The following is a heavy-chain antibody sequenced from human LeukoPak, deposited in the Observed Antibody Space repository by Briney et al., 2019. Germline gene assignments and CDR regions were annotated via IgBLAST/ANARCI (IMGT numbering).Heavy chain of an antibody. D-gene: IGHD6-13*01. CDR3: ARNGSSWSVDY. CDR2: LYSGGNT. V-gene: IGHV3-66*02. Sequence: PGGSLRLSCAASGFTFSSYWMSWVRQAPGKGLEWVSVLYSGGNTYSADSVKGRFTISRDNSKNTLYLQMNSLRAEDTAVYYCARNGSSWSVDYWGQGTLVTVSS. CDR1: GFTFSSYW. J-gene: IGHJ4*02.